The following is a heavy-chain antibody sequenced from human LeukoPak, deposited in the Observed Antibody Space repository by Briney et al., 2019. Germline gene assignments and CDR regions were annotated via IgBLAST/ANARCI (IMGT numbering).Heavy chain of an antibody. CDR3: AKSGSYSFDD. J-gene: IGHJ4*02. Sequence: GGSLRLSCAASGFTFSSYAMSWVRQAPGKGLEWVSAISGSGGGTYYADSVKGRFTISRDNAKNSLYLQMNSLRDEDTAVYYCAKSGSYSFDDWGQGTLVTVSS. CDR2: ISGSGGGT. D-gene: IGHD1-26*01. V-gene: IGHV3-23*01. CDR1: GFTFSSYA.